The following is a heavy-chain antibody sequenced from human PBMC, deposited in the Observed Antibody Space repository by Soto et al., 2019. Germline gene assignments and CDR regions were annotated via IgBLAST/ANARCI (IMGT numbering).Heavy chain of an antibody. Sequence: PSETLSLTCTVSGGSIRNYYWTWIRQPPGTGLEWIGEINHSGSTNYNPSLKSRVTISVDTSKNQFSLKLTSVTAADTAVYYCARDKITGLFDYWGQGTLVTLPS. CDR1: GGSIRNYY. J-gene: IGHJ4*02. CDR3: ARDKITGLFDY. V-gene: IGHV4-34*01. D-gene: IGHD1-1*01. CDR2: INHSGST.